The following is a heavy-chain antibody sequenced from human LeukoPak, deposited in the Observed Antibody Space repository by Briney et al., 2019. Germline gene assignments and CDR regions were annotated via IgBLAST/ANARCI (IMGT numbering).Heavy chain of an antibody. Sequence: GASVKVSCKASGYTFTSYGISWVRQAPGQGLEWMGWISAYNGNTNYAQKLQGRVTMTTDTSTSTAYMELRSLRSDDTAVYHCASSGEDDSSGYSAYWGQGTLVTVSS. D-gene: IGHD3-22*01. V-gene: IGHV1-18*01. CDR1: GYTFTSYG. J-gene: IGHJ4*02. CDR3: ASSGEDDSSGYSAY. CDR2: ISAYNGNT.